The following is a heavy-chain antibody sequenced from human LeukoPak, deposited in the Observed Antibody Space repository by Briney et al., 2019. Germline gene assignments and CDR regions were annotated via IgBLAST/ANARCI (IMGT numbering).Heavy chain of an antibody. CDR3: AADLYSGSYLEYNWFDP. J-gene: IGHJ5*02. CDR1: GYTFTSYY. Sequence: ASVKVSCKASGYTFTSYYIHWVRQAPGQGLEWMGIINPSGGSTSYAQKFQERVTITRDMSTSTAYMELSSLRSEDTAVYYCAADLYSGSYLEYNWFDPWGQGTLVTVSS. CDR2: INPSGGST. D-gene: IGHD1-26*01. V-gene: IGHV1-46*01.